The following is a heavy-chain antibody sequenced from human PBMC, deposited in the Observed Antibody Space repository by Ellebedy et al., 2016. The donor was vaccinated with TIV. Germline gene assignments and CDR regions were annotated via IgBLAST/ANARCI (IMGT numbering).Heavy chain of an antibody. V-gene: IGHV4-59*01. CDR3: ARDETVGTDAFDV. CDR1: GDSISPYY. D-gene: IGHD1/OR15-1a*01. Sequence: SETLSLXCTVSGDSISPYYWSWMRQPPGKRLEWIGYIYYSGSTNYNPSLKSRVILSVDRSKNQFSLKLTSVTAADTAVYYCARDETVGTDAFDVWGQGTMVTVSS. CDR2: IYYSGST. J-gene: IGHJ3*01.